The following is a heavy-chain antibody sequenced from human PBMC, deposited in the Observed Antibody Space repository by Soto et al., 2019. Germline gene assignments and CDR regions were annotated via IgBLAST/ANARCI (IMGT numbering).Heavy chain of an antibody. CDR1: GYSFTSYG. D-gene: IGHD1-26*01. CDR3: ARVSDPVGNWFDP. V-gene: IGHV1-18*01. CDR2: ISAYNGNT. J-gene: IGHJ5*02. Sequence: ASVTVSCQASGYSFTSYGISWVRQAPGQGLEWMGWISAYNGNTNYAQKLQGRVTMTTDTSTSTAYMELRSLRSDDTAVYYCARVSDPVGNWFDPWGQGTLVTVSS.